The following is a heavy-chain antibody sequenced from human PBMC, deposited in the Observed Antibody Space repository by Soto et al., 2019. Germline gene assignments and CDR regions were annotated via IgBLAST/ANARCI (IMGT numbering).Heavy chain of an antibody. CDR3: AREESGLFDY. CDR2: ICHSGST. V-gene: IGHV4-30-4*08. Sequence: QVQLQESGPGLVKPSQTLSLTCTVSGDSLSRADYCWSWIRQAPGKGLEWIGYICHSGSTYHNPSLKSRTSMSVDTSKKQFSLTLISVTAADTAVYYCAREESGLFDYWGQGRLVTVSS. J-gene: IGHJ4*02. CDR1: GDSLSRADYC. D-gene: IGHD5-12*01.